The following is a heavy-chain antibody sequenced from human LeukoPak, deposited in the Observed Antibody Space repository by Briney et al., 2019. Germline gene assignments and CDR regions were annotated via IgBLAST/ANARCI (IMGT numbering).Heavy chain of an antibody. CDR2: IYYSGST. Sequence: SETLSLTCTVSGRSISSYYWSWLRQPPGKGLEWIGYIYYSGSTNYNPSLKSRVTISVDTSKNQFSLKLSSVTAADTAVYYCAREGIAAAGTLFDYWGQGTLVTVSS. J-gene: IGHJ4*02. CDR3: AREGIAAAGTLFDY. V-gene: IGHV4-59*01. CDR1: GRSISSYY. D-gene: IGHD6-13*01.